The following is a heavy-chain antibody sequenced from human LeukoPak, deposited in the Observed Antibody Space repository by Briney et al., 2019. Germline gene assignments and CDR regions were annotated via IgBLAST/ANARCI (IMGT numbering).Heavy chain of an antibody. CDR1: GFAFSSYS. J-gene: IGHJ4*02. Sequence: GGSLRLSCAASGFAFSSYSMNWVRQAPGNGLEGGSSISSDANYIYYADSVKGRFTISRDNAKNSLYLQMNSLKAEDTAVYYCASYGTSWRYYFDYWGQGTLVTVSS. D-gene: IGHD2-2*01. CDR2: ISSDANYI. V-gene: IGHV3-21*01. CDR3: ASYGTSWRYYFDY.